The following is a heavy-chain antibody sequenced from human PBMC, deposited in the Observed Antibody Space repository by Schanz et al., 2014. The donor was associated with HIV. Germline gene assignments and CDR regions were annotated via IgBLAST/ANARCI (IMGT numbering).Heavy chain of an antibody. CDR3: ARGAGDTDWGRI. CDR2: ITGSGSST. V-gene: IGHV3-23*04. Sequence: EENLVESGGRLVQPGGSLKLSCAASGFIFNDYSMNWVRQAPGKGPEWVSSITGSGSSTYYADSVKGRFTISRDNSKNTLFLQLNSLRAEDTAVYYCARGAGDTDWGRIWGQGTLVTVSS. CDR1: GFIFNDYS. D-gene: IGHD5-18*01. J-gene: IGHJ3*02.